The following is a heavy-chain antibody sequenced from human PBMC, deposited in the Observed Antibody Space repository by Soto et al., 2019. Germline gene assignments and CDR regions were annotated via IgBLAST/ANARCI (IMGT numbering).Heavy chain of an antibody. V-gene: IGHV5-51*01. D-gene: IGHD5-18*01. Sequence: PGESLKISCKGSGYSFTSYWIGWVRQMPGKGLEWMGIIYPGDSDTRYSPSFQGQVTISADKSISTAYLQWSSLKASDTAMYYCARATRGYSYGPRSYYYYGMDVWGQGTTVTVSS. CDR2: IYPGDSDT. CDR1: GYSFTSYW. CDR3: ARATRGYSYGPRSYYYYGMDV. J-gene: IGHJ6*02.